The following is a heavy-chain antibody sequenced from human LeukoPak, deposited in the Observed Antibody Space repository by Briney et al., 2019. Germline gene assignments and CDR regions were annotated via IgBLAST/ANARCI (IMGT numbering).Heavy chain of an antibody. Sequence: GGSLRLSCAAPGFTFSTYGMYWVRQAPGKGLEWAALIWNDGSKQYYADSVKGRFTISRDNSKNTLYLQMNSLRAEDTAVYYCAKDLESVYYYDSSGYYSRPGYFDYWGQGTLVTVSS. V-gene: IGHV3-33*06. J-gene: IGHJ4*02. CDR2: IWNDGSKQ. CDR1: GFTFSTYG. D-gene: IGHD3-22*01. CDR3: AKDLESVYYYDSSGYYSRPGYFDY.